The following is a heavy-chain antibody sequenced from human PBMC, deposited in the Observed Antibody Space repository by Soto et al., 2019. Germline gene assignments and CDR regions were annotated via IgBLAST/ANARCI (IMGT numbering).Heavy chain of an antibody. CDR1: GVSLSGYY. CDR3: ARGQRFSAWFDP. Sequence: VQLQESGPGLVRASETLSLTSTVSGVSLSGYYWTWIRQPAGKGLEWIGRIYSSGTTKYNPALKSRVTMSLDTSKNQFSLSLSSVTAMDTAVYYCARGQRFSAWFDPWGSGTLVTVSS. V-gene: IGHV4-4*07. CDR2: IYSSGTT. D-gene: IGHD3-3*01. J-gene: IGHJ5*02.